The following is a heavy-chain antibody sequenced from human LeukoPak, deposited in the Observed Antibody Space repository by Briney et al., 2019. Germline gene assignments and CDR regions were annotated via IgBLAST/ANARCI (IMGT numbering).Heavy chain of an antibody. J-gene: IGHJ3*02. CDR2: IGTAGDT. V-gene: IGHV3-13*01. CDR1: GFTFSSYD. CDR3: ARAYHSSSSEAFDI. Sequence: GGTLRLSCAASGFTFSSYDMHWARQATGKGLEWVSAIGTAGDTYYPGSVKGRFTISRENAKNSLYLQMNSLIAEDTAVYYCARAYHSSSSEAFDIWGQGTMVTVSS. D-gene: IGHD6-6*01.